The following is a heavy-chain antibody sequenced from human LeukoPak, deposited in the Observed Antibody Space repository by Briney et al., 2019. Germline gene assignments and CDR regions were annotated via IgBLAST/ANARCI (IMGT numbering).Heavy chain of an antibody. CDR2: TYVSGNT. Sequence: GGSLSLSCTVSGIDVSSNYISWVRQAPGKGLEWVSVTYVSGNTYYADSVKGRFIVSRDNSKNTLYLEMSSLRVEDTGVYYCAREVGAWGQGTLVTVSS. D-gene: IGHD1-26*01. J-gene: IGHJ5*02. V-gene: IGHV3-66*01. CDR3: AREVGA. CDR1: GIDVSSNY.